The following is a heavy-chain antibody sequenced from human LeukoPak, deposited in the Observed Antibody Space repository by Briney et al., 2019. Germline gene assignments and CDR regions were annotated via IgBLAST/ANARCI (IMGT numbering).Heavy chain of an antibody. V-gene: IGHV4-39*07. CDR2: IYHSGST. D-gene: IGHD6-13*01. CDR1: GGSISSSSYY. Sequence: SETLSLTCTVSGGSISSSSYYWGWIRQPPGKGLEWIGEIYHSGSTNYNPSLKSRVTISVDKSKNQFSLKLSSVTAADTAVYYCASSSSWPRIFDYWGQGTLVTVSS. CDR3: ASSSSWPRIFDY. J-gene: IGHJ4*02.